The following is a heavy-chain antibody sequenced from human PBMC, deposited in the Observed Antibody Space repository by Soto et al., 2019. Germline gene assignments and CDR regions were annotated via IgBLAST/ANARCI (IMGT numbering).Heavy chain of an antibody. CDR1: GGTFSSFV. CDR2: IIPSFNRP. V-gene: IGHV1-69*01. Sequence: QVQLVQSGAEVKKPGSSVKVSCKASGGTFSSFVISWARQAPGQGPEWMGGIIPSFNRPNYAQKFQGRVTITADESTTTSYMELSSLRSGDTAVYYCATSKVGYSFGSPFDFWGQGTLVTVSS. D-gene: IGHD5-18*01. CDR3: ATSKVGYSFGSPFDF. J-gene: IGHJ4*02.